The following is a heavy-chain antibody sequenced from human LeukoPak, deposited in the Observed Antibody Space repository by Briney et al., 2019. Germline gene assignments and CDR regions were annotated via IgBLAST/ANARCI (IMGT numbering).Heavy chain of an antibody. CDR3: SRGLDSRKLGY. Sequence: SETLSFTCTVSGASFNSDDQYWNWIRQSPGKSLEWIGSIHPSGMLYNNPSLESRVTMSRDTSKNQFSLNLNSVTAADTAVYFCSRGLDSRKLGYWGQGILVTVSS. J-gene: IGHJ4*02. V-gene: IGHV4-31*03. D-gene: IGHD3-22*01. CDR2: IHPSGML. CDR1: GASFNSDDQY.